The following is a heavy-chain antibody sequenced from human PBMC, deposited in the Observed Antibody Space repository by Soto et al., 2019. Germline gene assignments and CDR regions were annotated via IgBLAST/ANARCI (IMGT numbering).Heavy chain of an antibody. CDR2: ISYSEST. V-gene: IGHV4-31*03. CDR1: GGSISSGGYY. Sequence: PSETLSLTCTVSGGSISSGGYYWIWNCQEQGKGLEWIGYISYSESTYYNPSLKSRVTISVDTSKNQFSLKLSSVTAADTAVYYCARFIRLTTHIHWFDPWGQGTLVTVSS. J-gene: IGHJ5*02. CDR3: ARFIRLTTHIHWFDP. D-gene: IGHD4-4*01.